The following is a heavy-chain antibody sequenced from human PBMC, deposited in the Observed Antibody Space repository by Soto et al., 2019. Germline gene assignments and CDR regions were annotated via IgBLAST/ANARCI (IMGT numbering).Heavy chain of an antibody. D-gene: IGHD5-18*01. V-gene: IGHV4-34*01. J-gene: IGHJ4*02. CDR3: ARGVDTAMGTIDY. Sequence: SETLSLTCAVYGGSFSGYYWSWIRQPPGKGLEWIGEINHSGSTNYNPSLKSRVTISVDTSKNQFSLKLGSVTAADTAVYYCARGVDTAMGTIDYWGQGTLVTVSS. CDR1: GGSFSGYY. CDR2: INHSGST.